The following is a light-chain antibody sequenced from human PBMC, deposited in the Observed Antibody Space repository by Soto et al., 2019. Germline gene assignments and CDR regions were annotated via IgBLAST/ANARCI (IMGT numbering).Light chain of an antibody. Sequence: QSALTQPASXXGSXXXXXXISCTGTSSDVGGYNYVSWYQQHPGKAPRLMIYDVSNRPSGVSNRFSGSKSGNTASLTISGLQAEDEADYYCSSYTSSSTLLYVFGTGTKVTVL. CDR2: DVS. J-gene: IGLJ1*01. V-gene: IGLV2-14*01. CDR3: SSYTSSSTLLYV. CDR1: SSDVGGYNY.